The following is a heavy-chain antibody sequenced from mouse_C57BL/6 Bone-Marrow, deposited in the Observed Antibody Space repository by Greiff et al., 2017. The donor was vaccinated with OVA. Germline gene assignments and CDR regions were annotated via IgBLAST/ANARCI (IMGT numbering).Heavy chain of an antibody. D-gene: IGHD2-4*01. CDR3: ARFNMMTRAMDD. J-gene: IGHJ4*01. CDR1: GYTFTSYW. Sequence: QVQLQQPGAELVMPGASVKLSCKASGYTFTSYWMHWVKQRPGQGLEWIGEIDPSDSYTNYNQKFKGKSTLTVDKSSSTAYMQLSSLTSEDSAVYYCARFNMMTRAMDDWGQGTSVTVSS. CDR2: IDPSDSYT. V-gene: IGHV1-69*01.